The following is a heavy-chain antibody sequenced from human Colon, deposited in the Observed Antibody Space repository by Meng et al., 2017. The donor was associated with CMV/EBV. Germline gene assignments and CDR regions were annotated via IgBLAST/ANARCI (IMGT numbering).Heavy chain of an antibody. CDR1: GFIFSSFA. J-gene: IGHJ4*02. V-gene: IGHV3-21*01. CDR3: ASYTWTQLCI. Sequence: GESLKISCAASGFIFSSFAMIWVRQAPGKGLEWVSSISSGSSDIYYADSVKGRFTISRDNAKNSLYLQMNSLRAEDTAVYYCASYTWTQLCIWGQGTLVTVSS. D-gene: IGHD5-18*01. CDR2: ISSGSSDI.